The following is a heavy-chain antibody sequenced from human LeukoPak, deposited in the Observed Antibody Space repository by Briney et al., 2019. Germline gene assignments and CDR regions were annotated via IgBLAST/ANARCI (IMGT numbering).Heavy chain of an antibody. CDR2: IDHRGTA. CDR3: AVGITILGVAASFDS. CDR1: GASYNAYY. V-gene: IGHV4-34*01. J-gene: IGHJ4*02. D-gene: IGHD3-3*01. Sequence: KTSETLSLICAVYGASYNAYYWSWIRQPPGKGLEWIGDIDHRGTATYNPSLKSRLSISADASKNQFSLKLNSVTDADTAVYYCAVGITILGVAASFDSWGQGTLVIVSS.